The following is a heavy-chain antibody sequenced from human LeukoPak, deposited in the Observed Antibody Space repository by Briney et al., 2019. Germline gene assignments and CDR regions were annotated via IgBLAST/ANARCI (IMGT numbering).Heavy chain of an antibody. CDR2: INPNSGGT. CDR1: GYTFTDYY. V-gene: IGHV1-2*02. D-gene: IGHD1-26*01. Sequence: ASVNVSYKASGYTFTDYYMHWVRQAPGQGREGVGWINPNSGGTNYAQKFQARVTMTRDTSSSTAYMELSRLRSDDTAVYYCARFTVGPTGTDYWGQGTLVTVSS. J-gene: IGHJ4*02. CDR3: ARFTVGPTGTDY.